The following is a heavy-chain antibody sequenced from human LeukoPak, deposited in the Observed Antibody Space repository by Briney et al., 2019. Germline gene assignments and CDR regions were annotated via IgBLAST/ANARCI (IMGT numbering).Heavy chain of an antibody. Sequence: GGSLRLSCAASGFTFSNYAMSWVRQAPGKGLEWVSAISGSGGSTYYADSVKGRFTISRDNSKNTLYLQMNSLRAEDTAVYYCARSYGSGSYSWFDPWGQGTLVTVSS. D-gene: IGHD3-10*01. J-gene: IGHJ5*02. CDR2: ISGSGGST. CDR3: ARSYGSGSYSWFDP. V-gene: IGHV3-23*01. CDR1: GFTFSNYA.